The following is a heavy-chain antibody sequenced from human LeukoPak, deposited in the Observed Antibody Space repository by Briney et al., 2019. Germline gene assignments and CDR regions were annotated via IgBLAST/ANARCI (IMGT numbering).Heavy chain of an antibody. D-gene: IGHD3-10*01. CDR3: AKVRGSDAFDI. V-gene: IGHV1-69*11. J-gene: IGHJ3*02. Sequence: SVKVSCRASGGTFSTLAINWVRQAPGQGLEWMGRIIPILGQTNYPLKFQGRVTITADESTSTAYMDLSGLRSEGTAVYYCAKVRGSDAFDIWGQGTMVTVSS. CDR2: IIPILGQT. CDR1: GGTFSTLA.